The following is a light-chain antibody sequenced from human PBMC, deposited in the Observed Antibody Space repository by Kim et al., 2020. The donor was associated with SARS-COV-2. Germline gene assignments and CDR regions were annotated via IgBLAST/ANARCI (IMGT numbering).Light chain of an antibody. CDR2: EVT. CDR1: NSDVANYSL. CDR3: CSYAGSRTVV. J-gene: IGLJ2*01. Sequence: QSVLTQPASVSGSPGQSIIISCTGTNSDVANYSLVSWYQQHPGKAPKLMIYEVTKRPSGVSDRFSGSKSGNTASLTISGLQAEDEADYHCCSYAGSRTVVFGGGTQLTVL. V-gene: IGLV2-23*02.